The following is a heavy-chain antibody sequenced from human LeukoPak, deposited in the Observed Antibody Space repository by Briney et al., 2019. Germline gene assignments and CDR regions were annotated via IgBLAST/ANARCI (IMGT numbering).Heavy chain of an antibody. Sequence: GGSLRLSCAASGFTFSSYAMSRVRQAPGKGLEWVSAISGSGGSTYYADSVKGRFTISRDNSKNTLYLQMNSLRAEDTAVYYCANEGLDIAVAGHFDYWGQGTLVTVSS. D-gene: IGHD6-19*01. CDR2: ISGSGGST. CDR1: GFTFSSYA. V-gene: IGHV3-23*01. J-gene: IGHJ4*02. CDR3: ANEGLDIAVAGHFDY.